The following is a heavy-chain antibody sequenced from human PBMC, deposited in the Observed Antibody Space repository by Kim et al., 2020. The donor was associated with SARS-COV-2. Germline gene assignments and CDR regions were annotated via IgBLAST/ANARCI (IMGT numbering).Heavy chain of an antibody. J-gene: IGHJ4*03. CDR2: INAGNGNT. Sequence: ASVKVSCKASGYTFTSYAMHWVRQAPGQRLEWMGWINAGNGNTKYSQKFQGRVTITRDISASTVYMDLISLRSEDTAVYYCARCAGEDGLATCYLDYWV. CDR3: ARCAGEDGLATCYLDY. D-gene: IGHD2-15*01. V-gene: IGHV1-3*01. CDR1: GYTFTSYA.